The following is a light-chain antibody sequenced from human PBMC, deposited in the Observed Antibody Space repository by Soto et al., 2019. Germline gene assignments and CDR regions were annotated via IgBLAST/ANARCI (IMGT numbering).Light chain of an antibody. J-gene: IGKJ1*01. Sequence: DIQMTQSPSTLSASVGDRVTITCRASQSISSWLAWYQQKPGKAPKLLIYKASSLEGGVPSRFSGSGSGTEFTLTISSLQPDDFATYYCQQYNGYPWTFGQGTKVEIK. CDR1: QSISSW. CDR3: QQYNGYPWT. CDR2: KAS. V-gene: IGKV1-5*03.